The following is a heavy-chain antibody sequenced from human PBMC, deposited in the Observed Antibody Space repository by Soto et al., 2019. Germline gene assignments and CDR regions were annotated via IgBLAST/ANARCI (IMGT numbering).Heavy chain of an antibody. CDR1: GGSISSYY. CDR2: IYYSGST. D-gene: IGHD6-19*01. CDR3: ARAQGIAVARYYFDY. J-gene: IGHJ4*02. V-gene: IGHV4-59*01. Sequence: SETLSLTCTVSGGSISSYYWSWIRQPPGKGLEWIGYIYYSGSTNYNPSLKSRVTISVDTSKNQFSLKLSSVTAADTAVYYCARAQGIAVARYYFDYWGQRTLVTVSS.